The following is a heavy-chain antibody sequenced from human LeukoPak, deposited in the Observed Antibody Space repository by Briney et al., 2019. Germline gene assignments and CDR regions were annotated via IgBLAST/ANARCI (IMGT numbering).Heavy chain of an antibody. D-gene: IGHD6-6*01. CDR2: IRQDGREK. CDR1: GFTFSNYW. CDR3: ARDVSDENGSASRIHLDS. V-gene: IGHV3-7*03. Sequence: GGSLRLSCAASGFTFSNYWMTWVRKAPGKGLDWVANIRQDGREKNYVDSVKSRFTISRHNAKNSLILQMNRLRAEDTAVYYCARDVSDENGSASRIHLDSWGQGTLVSVSS. J-gene: IGHJ4*02.